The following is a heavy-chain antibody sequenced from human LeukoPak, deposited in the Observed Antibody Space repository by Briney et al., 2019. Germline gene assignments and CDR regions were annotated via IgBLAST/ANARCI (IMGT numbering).Heavy chain of an antibody. V-gene: IGHV4-30-4*01. J-gene: IGHJ4*02. CDR2: IYYSGST. Sequence: PSETLSLTCTVSGGSISSGDYYWSWIRQPPGKGLEWIGYIYYSGSTYYNPSLKSRVTISVDTSKNQFSLKLSSVTAADTAVYYCARSYYYDSSGYYPDYWGQGTLVTVSS. CDR3: ARSYYYDSSGYYPDY. D-gene: IGHD3-22*01. CDR1: GGSISSGDYY.